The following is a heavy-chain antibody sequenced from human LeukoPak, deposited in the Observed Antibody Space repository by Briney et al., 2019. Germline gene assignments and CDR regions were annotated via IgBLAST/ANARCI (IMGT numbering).Heavy chain of an antibody. CDR1: GYTFTSYG. J-gene: IGHJ5*02. Sequence: GASVKVSCKASGYTFTSYGISWVRQAPGQGLEWMGIINPSGGSTSYAQKFQGRVTMTRDTSTSTVYMELSSLRSEDTAVYYCARSGWSSWFDPWGQGTLVTVSS. D-gene: IGHD6-19*01. CDR3: ARSGWSSWFDP. V-gene: IGHV1-46*01. CDR2: INPSGGST.